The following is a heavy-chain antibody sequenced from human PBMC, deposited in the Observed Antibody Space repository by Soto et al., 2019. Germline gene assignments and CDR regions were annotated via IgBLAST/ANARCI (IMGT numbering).Heavy chain of an antibody. CDR1: GGSFSGYY. V-gene: IGHV4-34*01. J-gene: IGHJ6*02. CDR2: INHSGST. D-gene: IGHD6-13*01. CDR3: ARGLGYSSSWYLFSDHYGMDV. Sequence: SETLSLNCAVYGGSFSGYYWSWIRQPPGKGLEWIGEINHSGSTNYNPSLKSRVTISVDTSKNQFSLKLSSVTAADTAVYYCARGLGYSSSWYLFSDHYGMDVWGQGTTVTVSS.